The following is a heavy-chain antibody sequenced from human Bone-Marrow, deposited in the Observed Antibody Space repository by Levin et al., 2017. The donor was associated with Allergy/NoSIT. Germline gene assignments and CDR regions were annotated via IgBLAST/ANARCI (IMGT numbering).Heavy chain of an antibody. CDR1: GYTFTSYY. CDR2: INPSGGST. CDR3: ARAFEDIVVVVAARGWYFDL. D-gene: IGHD2-15*01. Sequence: ASVKVSCKASGYTFTSYYMHWVRQAPGQGLEWMGIINPSGGSTSYAQKFQGRVTMTRDTSTSTVYMELSSLRSEDTAVYYCARAFEDIVVVVAARGWYFDLWGRGTLVTVSS. J-gene: IGHJ2*01. V-gene: IGHV1-46*01.